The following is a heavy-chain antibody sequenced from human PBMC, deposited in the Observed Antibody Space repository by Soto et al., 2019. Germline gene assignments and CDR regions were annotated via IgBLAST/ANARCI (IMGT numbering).Heavy chain of an antibody. J-gene: IGHJ4*02. CDR1: GFTFSSYA. V-gene: IGHV3-23*01. CDR2: ISGSGGST. CDR3: AKDTVRLRRGYYFDY. D-gene: IGHD4-17*01. Sequence: GGSLRLSCAASGFTFSSYAMSWVRQAPGKGLEWVSAISGSGGSTYYADSVKGRFTISRDNSKNTLYLQMNSLRAEDTAVYYCAKDTVRLRRGYYFDYWGQGTLVTVSS.